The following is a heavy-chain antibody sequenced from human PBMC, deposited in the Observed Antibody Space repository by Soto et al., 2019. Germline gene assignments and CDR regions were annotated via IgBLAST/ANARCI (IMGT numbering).Heavy chain of an antibody. Sequence: VQLVESGGGVVQPGRSLRLSCAASGFTFSSYAMHWVRKAPGKGLEWVAVISYDGSNKYYADSVKGRFTISRDNSKNTLYLQMNSLRAEDTAVYYCARDNEYSSSWSFDYWGHGTLVTVSS. J-gene: IGHJ4*01. D-gene: IGHD6-13*01. CDR3: ARDNEYSSSWSFDY. V-gene: IGHV3-30-3*01. CDR1: GFTFSSYA. CDR2: ISYDGSNK.